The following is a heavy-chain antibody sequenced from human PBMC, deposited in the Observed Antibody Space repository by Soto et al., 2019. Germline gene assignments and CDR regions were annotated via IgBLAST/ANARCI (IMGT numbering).Heavy chain of an antibody. J-gene: IGHJ6*02. CDR3: ARDLSTYYPHYGMDV. CDR1: GGSISSYY. Sequence: QVQLQESGPGLVKPSETLSLTCTVSGGSISSYYWSWIRQPPGKGLEWIGHIYYSGSTNYNPSLKSRVTIXXDXSXIQFSLRLSSVTAADTAVYYCARDLSTYYPHYGMDVWGQGTTVTVSS. CDR2: IYYSGST. D-gene: IGHD3-22*01. V-gene: IGHV4-59*01.